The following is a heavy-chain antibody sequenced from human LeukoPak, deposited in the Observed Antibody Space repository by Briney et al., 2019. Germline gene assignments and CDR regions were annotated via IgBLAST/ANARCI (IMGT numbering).Heavy chain of an antibody. V-gene: IGHV3-30-3*01. D-gene: IGHD3-22*01. J-gene: IGHJ3*02. CDR1: GFTFSNYA. Sequence: PGGSLRLSCAASGFTFSNYAMHWVRQAPGKGLEWVAVISYDGTNKYYADSVKGRFTISRDNSKNTMYLQMNSLRAEDTAMYYCARAPMSYDSSDFGGAFDIWGQGTMVTVSS. CDR3: ARAPMSYDSSDFGGAFDI. CDR2: ISYDGTNK.